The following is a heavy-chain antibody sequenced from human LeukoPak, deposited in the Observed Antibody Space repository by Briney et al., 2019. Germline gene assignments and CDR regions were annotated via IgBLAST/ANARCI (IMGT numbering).Heavy chain of an antibody. J-gene: IGHJ3*02. Sequence: GGSLRLSCAASGFTFYNYAMNWVRQAPGKGLEWVSAISVSGGSTYYADSVKGRFTISRDNSKNTLYLRMNSLRAEDTAVYYCAKDKGYSGSLGAFDIWGQGTMVTVSS. CDR1: GFTFYNYA. D-gene: IGHD1-26*01. V-gene: IGHV3-23*01. CDR2: ISVSGGST. CDR3: AKDKGYSGSLGAFDI.